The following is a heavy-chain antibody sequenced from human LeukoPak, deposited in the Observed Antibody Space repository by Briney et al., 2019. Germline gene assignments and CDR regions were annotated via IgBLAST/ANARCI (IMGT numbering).Heavy chain of an antibody. CDR1: GFTFNNYA. CDR2: ISGSGGSI. V-gene: IGHV3-23*01. Sequence: PGGSLRLSCAASGFTFNNYAITWVRQVPGKGLEWVSTISGSGGSIFYADSVRGRFTISRDNSKNTLFLQMNSLRAEDTAVYYCAKDRSLIVVVMAFHYRGQGTLVTVSS. CDR3: AKDRSLIVVVMAFHY. D-gene: IGHD3-22*01. J-gene: IGHJ4*02.